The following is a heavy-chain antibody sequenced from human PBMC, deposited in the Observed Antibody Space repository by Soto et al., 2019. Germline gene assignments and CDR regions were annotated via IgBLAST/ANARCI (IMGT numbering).Heavy chain of an antibody. CDR1: GFTFSNHA. Sequence: EVQLLESGGGLVQPGGSLRLSCTASGFTFSNHAMSWVRQAPGKGLEWVSAISGAGNSTFHAHSVQGRFIISRDNKKNALFLQMNSLRAEDTATYYCAKNDCGTRTCYLIDLWGQGTLVTVSS. D-gene: IGHD2-21*01. CDR3: AKNDCGTRTCYLIDL. J-gene: IGHJ5*02. CDR2: ISGAGNST. V-gene: IGHV3-23*01.